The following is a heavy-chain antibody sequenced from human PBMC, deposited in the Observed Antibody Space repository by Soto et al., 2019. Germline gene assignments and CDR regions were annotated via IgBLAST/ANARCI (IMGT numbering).Heavy chain of an antibody. CDR2: IYHSGST. CDR3: ARLHTYYYDSSGYYHEYFQH. CDR1: GGSISSSNW. Sequence: PSETLSLTCAVSGGSISSSNWWSWVRQPPGKGLEWIGEIYHSGSTNYNPSLKSRVTISVDKSKNQFSLKLSSVTAADTAVYYCARLHTYYYDSSGYYHEYFQHWGQGTLVTVSS. V-gene: IGHV4-4*02. D-gene: IGHD3-22*01. J-gene: IGHJ1*01.